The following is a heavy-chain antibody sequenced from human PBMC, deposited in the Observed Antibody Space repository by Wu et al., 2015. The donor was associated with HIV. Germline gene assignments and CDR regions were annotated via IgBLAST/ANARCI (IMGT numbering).Heavy chain of an antibody. Sequence: QVQLVQSGAEVKKAWGLSEGLLQGFWLHFTSYGISWVRQAPGQGLEWMGWISAYNGNTNYAQKLQGRVTMTTDTSTSTAYMELRSLRSDDRAVYYCARDPSLGVVRGVIADYWGQGTLVTVSS. V-gene: IGHV1-18*01. CDR3: ARDPSLGVVRGVIADY. CDR2: ISAYNGNT. CDR1: LHFTSYG. D-gene: IGHD3-10*01. J-gene: IGHJ4*02.